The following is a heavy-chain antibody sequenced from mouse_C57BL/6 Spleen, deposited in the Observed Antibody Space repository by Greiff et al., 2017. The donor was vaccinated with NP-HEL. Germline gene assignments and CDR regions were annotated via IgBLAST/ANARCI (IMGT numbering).Heavy chain of an antibody. CDR1: GYTFTTYP. D-gene: IGHD1-1*01. V-gene: IGHV1-47*01. Sequence: QVQLKESGAELVKPGASVKMSCKASGYTFTTYPIEWMKQNHGKSLEWIGNFHPYNDDTKYNEKFKGKATLTVEKSSSTVYLELSRLTSDDSAVYYCARGRRGSSFYWYFEVWGTGTTVTVSS. CDR2: FHPYNDDT. J-gene: IGHJ1*03. CDR3: ARGRRGSSFYWYFEV.